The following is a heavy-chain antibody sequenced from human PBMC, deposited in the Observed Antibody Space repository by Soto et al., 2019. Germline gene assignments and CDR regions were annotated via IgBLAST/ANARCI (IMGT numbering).Heavy chain of an antibody. CDR2: ISYSGNT. Sequence: SETLSLTGTVADGSISSSSYYWGWIRQPPGKGLEWIGSISYSGNTYYNPSLKSRVTISVDTSKNQFSLKLSSVTAADTAVYYCASYYYDSSGYYYVPGVYWGQGTLVTVS. CDR1: DGSISSSSYY. V-gene: IGHV4-39*01. CDR3: ASYYYDSSGYYYVPGVY. D-gene: IGHD3-22*01. J-gene: IGHJ4*02.